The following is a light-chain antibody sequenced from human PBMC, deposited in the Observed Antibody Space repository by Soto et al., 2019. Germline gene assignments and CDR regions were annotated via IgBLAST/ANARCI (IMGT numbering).Light chain of an antibody. V-gene: IGLV2-14*01. J-gene: IGLJ3*02. Sequence: QSALTQPASVSGSPGQSITLSCTGTSSDVGGYNYVSWYQQHPGKAPKLMIYEVSNRPSGVSYRFAGSKSGNTASLTISGLQGEDEADYYCTSYTSSSILVFGGGTKLTV. CDR2: EVS. CDR3: TSYTSSSILV. CDR1: SSDVGGYNY.